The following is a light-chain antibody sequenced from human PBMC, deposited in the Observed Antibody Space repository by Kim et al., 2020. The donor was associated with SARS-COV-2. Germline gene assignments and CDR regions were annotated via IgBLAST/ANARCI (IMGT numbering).Light chain of an antibody. CDR3: QAWDSSTVV. J-gene: IGLJ2*01. CDR2: QDS. V-gene: IGLV3-1*01. CDR1: KLGDKY. Sequence: SGSPGHTASITCSGDKLGDKYACWYQQKPGQSPVVVIYQDSKRPSGIPERSSGSNSGNTATLTISGTQAMDEADYYCQAWDSSTVVFGGGTQLTVL.